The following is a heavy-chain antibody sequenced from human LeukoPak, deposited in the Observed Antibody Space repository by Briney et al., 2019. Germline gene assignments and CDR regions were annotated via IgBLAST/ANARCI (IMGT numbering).Heavy chain of an antibody. D-gene: IGHD1-26*01. CDR2: ISSSSSTI. J-gene: IGHJ4*02. Sequence: GGSLRLSCAASGFTFSSYSMNWVRQAPGKGLEWVSYISSSSSTIYYADSVKGRFTISRDNAKNSLYLQMNSLRAEDTAVYYCARRGDSGSYPIDCWGQGTLVTVSS. CDR3: ARRGDSGSYPIDC. CDR1: GFTFSSYS. V-gene: IGHV3-48*01.